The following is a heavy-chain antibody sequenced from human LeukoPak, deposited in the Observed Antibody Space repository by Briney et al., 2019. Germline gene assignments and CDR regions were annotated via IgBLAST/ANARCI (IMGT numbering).Heavy chain of an antibody. J-gene: IGHJ4*02. CDR3: AKFSSGFDY. CDR2: IFPGDSQS. D-gene: IGHD6-19*01. Sequence: GESLKISCKGSGYSFNMYWIGWVRQMPGKGLEWMGIIFPGDSQSRYSPSFQGQVTISVDKSISTAYLQWSSLKASDTAMYYCAKFSSGFDYWGQGTLVTVSS. CDR1: GYSFNMYW. V-gene: IGHV5-51*01.